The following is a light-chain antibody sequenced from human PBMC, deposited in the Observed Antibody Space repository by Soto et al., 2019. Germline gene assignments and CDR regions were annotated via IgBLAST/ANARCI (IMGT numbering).Light chain of an antibody. V-gene: IGLV1-40*01. J-gene: IGLJ1*01. Sequence: QSVLTQPPSVSGAPGQRVTISCTGSSSNIGLGYDVHWYQQLPGTAPKLLIYDNNNRPSGVPDRFSGSKSATSASLAITGLQAEDEADYYCQSYDSSLSGFYVSGTGTKVTVL. CDR2: DNN. CDR1: SSNIGLGYD. CDR3: QSYDSSLSGFYV.